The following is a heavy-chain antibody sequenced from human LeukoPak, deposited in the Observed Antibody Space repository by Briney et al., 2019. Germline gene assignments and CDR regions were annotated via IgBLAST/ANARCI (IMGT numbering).Heavy chain of an antibody. Sequence: PGGSLRLSCAASGFTFSSYSMNWVRQAPGKGLEWVAFIRYDGSNKYYADSVKGRFTISRDNSKNTLYLQMNSLRAGDTAVYYCAKGNINYYDSSGYYKFDAFDIWGQGTMVTVSS. CDR3: AKGNINYYDSSGYYKFDAFDI. V-gene: IGHV3-30*02. J-gene: IGHJ3*02. CDR2: IRYDGSNK. D-gene: IGHD3-22*01. CDR1: GFTFSSYS.